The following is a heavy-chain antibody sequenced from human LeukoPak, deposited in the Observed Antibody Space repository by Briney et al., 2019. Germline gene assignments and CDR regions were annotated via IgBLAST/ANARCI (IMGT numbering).Heavy chain of an antibody. CDR2: IRHDGSIK. CDR1: GFTFSSYA. CDR3: ARGDCSGDCYHPLYY. D-gene: IGHD2-21*02. V-gene: IGHV3-30*02. J-gene: IGHJ4*02. Sequence: GGSLRLSCAASGFTFSSYAMHWVRQAPGQGRDWVAFIRHDGSIKYYADSVKGRFTISRDNSKNTLYLQMNSLRTEDTAVYYCARGDCSGDCYHPLYYWGQGSLVTVSS.